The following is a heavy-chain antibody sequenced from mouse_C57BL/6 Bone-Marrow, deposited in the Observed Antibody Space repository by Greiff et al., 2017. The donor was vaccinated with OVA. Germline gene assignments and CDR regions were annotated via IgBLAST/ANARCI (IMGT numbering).Heavy chain of an antibody. CDR2: IDPEDGET. CDR3: ARGYYAAWFAY. CDR1: GFNIQDYY. D-gene: IGHD2-3*01. J-gene: IGHJ3*01. V-gene: IGHV14-2*01. Sequence: EVQLQQSGAELVKPGASVKLSCTASGFNIQDYYMHWVKQRTEQGLAWIGRIDPEDGETKYAPKFQGQAPITADTSSNTAYLKLSSLTSEDTAVYYCARGYYAAWFAYWGQGTLVTVSA.